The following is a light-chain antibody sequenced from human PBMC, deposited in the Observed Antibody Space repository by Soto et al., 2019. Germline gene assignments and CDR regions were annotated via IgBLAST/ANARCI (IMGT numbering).Light chain of an antibody. V-gene: IGKV1-39*01. Sequence: DLQMTQAPSSLSASVGDRVSITCRASRYISNSLNWYQQKAGKAPKLLICAASSLESGVPPRFSGSGSGTDFTLTISSLQPEDSATYYCQQGYNTPYSFVPGTKLEIK. J-gene: IGKJ2*01. CDR2: AAS. CDR1: RYISNS. CDR3: QQGYNTPYS.